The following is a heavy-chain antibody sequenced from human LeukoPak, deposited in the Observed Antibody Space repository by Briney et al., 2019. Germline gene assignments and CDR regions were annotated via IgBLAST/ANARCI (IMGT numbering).Heavy chain of an antibody. V-gene: IGHV3-21*01. CDR1: GFTFSSYS. CDR2: ISRSSSYI. Sequence: PGGSLRLSCAASGFTFSSYSMNWVRQAPGKGLEWVSSISRSSSYIYYADSVKGRFTISRDNAKNSLYLQMNSLRAEDTAVYYCARAPTADTNWFDPWGTGTLVTVSS. J-gene: IGHJ5*02. CDR3: ARAPTADTNWFDP. D-gene: IGHD2-21*02.